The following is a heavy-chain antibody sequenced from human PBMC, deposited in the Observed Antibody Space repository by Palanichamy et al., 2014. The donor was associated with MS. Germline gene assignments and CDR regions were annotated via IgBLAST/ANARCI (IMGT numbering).Heavy chain of an antibody. CDR3: ARDVPFGSISGWPGPDFDY. D-gene: IGHD6-19*01. V-gene: IGHV4-38-2*02. CDR2: IYHSGST. Sequence: VQLQESGPRTGEAFGDPVPHLRCLWLLHQQWLLLGLDPAAPTGRGVEWIGSIYHSGSTYYNPSLKSRVTISVDTSKNQFSLKLSSATAADTAVYYCARDVPFGSISGWPGPDFDYWGQGTLVTVSS. CDR1: LLHQQWLL. J-gene: IGHJ4*02.